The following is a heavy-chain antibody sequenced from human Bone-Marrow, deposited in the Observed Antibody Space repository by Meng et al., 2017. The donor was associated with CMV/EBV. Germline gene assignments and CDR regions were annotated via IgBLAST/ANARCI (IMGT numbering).Heavy chain of an antibody. J-gene: IGHJ6*02. V-gene: IGHV1-2*02. CDR1: GYTFTGYY. Sequence: ASVKVSCKASGYTFTGYYMHWVRQAPGQGLEWMGWINPNSGGTNYAQKFQGRVTMTRDTSISTAYMELSRLRSDDTAVYYCASGCFVVVPAAAGYYYYGMDVWGQGTTVTV. CDR3: ASGCFVVVPAAAGYYYYGMDV. D-gene: IGHD2-2*01. CDR2: INPNSGGT.